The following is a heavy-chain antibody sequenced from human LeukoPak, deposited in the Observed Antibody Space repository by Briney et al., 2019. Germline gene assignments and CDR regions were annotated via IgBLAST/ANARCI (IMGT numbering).Heavy chain of an antibody. J-gene: IGHJ4*02. D-gene: IGHD3-10*01. CDR2: ISGSGDTT. Sequence: GGXLRLSCAASGFTFSSYAMSWVRQAPGTGLEGVSAISGSGDTTYYADSVKGRFTISRDNSKNTLYLQMNSLRAEYTAVYYCAKDRGVTMVRGVSDWGQGTLVTVSS. CDR1: GFTFSSYA. V-gene: IGHV3-23*01. CDR3: AKDRGVTMVRGVSD.